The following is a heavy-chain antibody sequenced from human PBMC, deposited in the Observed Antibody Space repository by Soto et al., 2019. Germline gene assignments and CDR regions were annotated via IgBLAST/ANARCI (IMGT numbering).Heavy chain of an antibody. CDR2: ISGYNGNT. Sequence: QVQLVQSGPEVRKPGASVKVSCKASGYIFSRYGISWVRQAPGQGLEWMAWISGYNGNTKFGERVQGRVNVTTDTSTSKAYMELRSLRSDDTAVYYCAREAAAERNYYGLDVWGQGTKVIVSS. CDR1: GYIFSRYG. D-gene: IGHD6-13*01. J-gene: IGHJ6*02. CDR3: AREAAAERNYYGLDV. V-gene: IGHV1-18*04.